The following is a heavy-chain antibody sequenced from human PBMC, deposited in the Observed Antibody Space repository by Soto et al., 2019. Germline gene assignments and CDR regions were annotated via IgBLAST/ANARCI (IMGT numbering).Heavy chain of an antibody. Sequence: SETLALTWTVSGGAISTYYWTWVRQPAGKGLEWIGRISSSGSTKSNPSLQRRVTLSLDTSNNQFSLRLTSVTAADTAVYYCARGQRFSDWFDPWGQGTLVTVS. V-gene: IGHV4-4*07. CDR2: ISSSGST. J-gene: IGHJ5*02. CDR3: ARGQRFSDWFDP. D-gene: IGHD3-3*01. CDR1: GGAISTYY.